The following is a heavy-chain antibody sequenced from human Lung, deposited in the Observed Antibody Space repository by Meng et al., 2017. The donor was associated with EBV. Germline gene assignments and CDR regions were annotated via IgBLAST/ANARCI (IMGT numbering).Heavy chain of an antibody. CDR2: IYSSGKT. CDR1: GGFVSSGASS. CDR3: ARVPYGSGVDY. D-gene: IGHD3-10*01. V-gene: IGHV4-30-4*01. J-gene: IGHJ4*02. Sequence: VQLPDWCPGLEKTSQTLSLTCAVPGGFVSSGASSWGWIGQAPGKGLEWIGYIYSSGKTYYPPSLKGRVTISVDTSKNQFSLKLNSMTATDTAVYYCARVPYGSGVDYWGQGILVTVSS.